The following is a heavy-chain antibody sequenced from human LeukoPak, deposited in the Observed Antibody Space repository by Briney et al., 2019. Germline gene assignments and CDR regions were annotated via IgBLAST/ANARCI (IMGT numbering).Heavy chain of an antibody. Sequence: ASVKVSCKASGGTFSSYAISWVRQAPGQGLEWMGGIIPIFGTANYAQKFQGRVTITADESTSTAYMELSSLRSEDTAVYYCARGRVKKYSSGWQYYFDYWGQGTLVTVSS. CDR3: ARGRVKKYSSGWQYYFDY. CDR1: GGTFSSYA. CDR2: IIPIFGTA. V-gene: IGHV1-69*13. D-gene: IGHD6-19*01. J-gene: IGHJ4*02.